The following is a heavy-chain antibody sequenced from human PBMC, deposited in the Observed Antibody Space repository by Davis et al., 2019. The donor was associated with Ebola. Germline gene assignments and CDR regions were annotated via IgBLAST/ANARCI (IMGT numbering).Heavy chain of an antibody. CDR3: ARDYQSGYLIL. CDR1: AGAFLDYA. D-gene: IGHD3-3*01. J-gene: IGHJ4*02. Sequence: SVKVSCKASAGAFLDYAITWVRQAPGQGLEWMGRVIPLVDMANYAQKFQGSVTITADKSSSTVYMEMSSLKSEDTAVYYCARDYQSGYLILWGQGTLVTVSS. CDR2: VIPLVDMA. V-gene: IGHV1-69*10.